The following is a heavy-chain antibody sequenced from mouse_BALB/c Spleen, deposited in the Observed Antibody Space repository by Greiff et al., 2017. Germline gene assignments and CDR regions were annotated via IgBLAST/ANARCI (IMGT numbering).Heavy chain of an antibody. CDR1: GYNFTSYW. CDR3: ARDGNYGRDYFDY. CDR2: IYPGSGST. V-gene: IGHV1-55*01. D-gene: IGHD2-1*01. Sequence: QVQLQQPGAELVKPGTSVKLSCKASGYNFTSYWINWVKLRPGQGLEWIGDIYPGSGSTNYNEKFKSKATLTVDTSSSTAYMQLSSLASEDSALYYCARDGNYGRDYFDYWGQGTTLTVSS. J-gene: IGHJ2*01.